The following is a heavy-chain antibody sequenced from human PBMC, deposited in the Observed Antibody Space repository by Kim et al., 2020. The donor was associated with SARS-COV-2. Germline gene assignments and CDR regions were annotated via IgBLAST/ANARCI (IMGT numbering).Heavy chain of an antibody. V-gene: IGHV3-11*06. CDR3: ARVPPYCSSTSCYWYFDY. Sequence: GGSLRLSCAASGFTFSDYYMSWIRQAPGKGLEWVSYISSSSSYTNYADSVKGRFTISRDNAKNSLYLQMNSLRAEDTAVYYCARVPPYCSSTSCYWYFDYWGQGTLVTVSS. CDR1: GFTFSDYY. D-gene: IGHD2-2*01. J-gene: IGHJ4*02. CDR2: ISSSSSYT.